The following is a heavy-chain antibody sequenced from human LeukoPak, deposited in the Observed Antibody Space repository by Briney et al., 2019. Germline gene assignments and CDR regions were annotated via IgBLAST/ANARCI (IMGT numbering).Heavy chain of an antibody. CDR2: IYYSGST. D-gene: IGHD4-17*01. J-gene: IGHJ3*02. CDR3: ARDPDDYGDCGTDAFDI. V-gene: IGHV4-39*07. Sequence: SETLSLTCTVSGGSISSSSYYWGWIRQPPGKGLEWIGSIYYSGSTYYNPSLKSRVTISVDTSKNQFSLKLSSVTAADTAVYYCARDPDDYGDCGTDAFDIWGQGTMVTVSS. CDR1: GGSISSSSYY.